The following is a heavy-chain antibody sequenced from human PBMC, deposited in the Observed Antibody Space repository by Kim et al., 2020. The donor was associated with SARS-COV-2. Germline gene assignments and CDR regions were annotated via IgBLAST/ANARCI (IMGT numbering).Heavy chain of an antibody. CDR2: T. D-gene: IGHD4-4*01. J-gene: IGHJ4*02. CDR3: ARAQTTVTFDS. V-gene: IGHV4-4*01. Sequence: TNYNPSLKSRVTFSLDLSKNQFSLKLTSVTAADSAVYFCARAQTTVTFDSWGQGILVTVSS.